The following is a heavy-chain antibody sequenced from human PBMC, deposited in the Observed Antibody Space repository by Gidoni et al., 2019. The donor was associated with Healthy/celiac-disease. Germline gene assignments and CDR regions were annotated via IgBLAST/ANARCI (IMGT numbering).Heavy chain of an antibody. CDR3: ARGDYGSGSLIDY. CDR2: ISHTGST. V-gene: IGHV4-34*01. D-gene: IGHD3-10*01. Sequence: QVQLQQWGAGLLKPSETLSLTCAVYGGPFSGYYWSWIRQPPGKGLEWIGEISHTGSTNYIPSLKSRVTILMDRSKNQFSLRLSSVTAADTAVYYCARGDYGSGSLIDYWGQGTLVTVSS. J-gene: IGHJ4*02. CDR1: GGPFSGYY.